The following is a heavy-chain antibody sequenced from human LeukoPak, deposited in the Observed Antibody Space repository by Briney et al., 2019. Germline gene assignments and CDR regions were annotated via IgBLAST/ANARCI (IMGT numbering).Heavy chain of an antibody. D-gene: IGHD3-16*02. J-gene: IGHJ4*02. CDR2: ISDSGRSS. CDR1: GFTFSDYA. Sequence: QPGGSLRLSCVASGFTFSDYAMSWVRQAPGKGLEWVSGISDSGRSSCYTDSVKGRCTISRDNSKNTVSLQINNLRTEDTAVYFCAGHDSFIPFWGQGTLVTVTS. CDR3: AGHDSFIPF. V-gene: IGHV3-23*01.